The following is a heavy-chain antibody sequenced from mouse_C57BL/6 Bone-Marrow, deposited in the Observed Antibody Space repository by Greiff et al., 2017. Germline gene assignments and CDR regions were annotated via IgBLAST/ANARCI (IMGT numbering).Heavy chain of an antibody. V-gene: IGHV1-77*01. CDR1: GYTFTDYY. CDR3: ARRGSSYPYYYAMDY. CDR2: IGPGSGST. Sequence: QVQLQQSGAELVKPGASVTISCKASGYTFTDYYINWVKQRPGQGLEWIGKIGPGSGSTYYNEKFKGKATLTADKSSSTAYMQLSSLTSEDSAVYFGARRGSSYPYYYAMDYWGQGTSVTVSS. D-gene: IGHD1-1*01. J-gene: IGHJ4*01.